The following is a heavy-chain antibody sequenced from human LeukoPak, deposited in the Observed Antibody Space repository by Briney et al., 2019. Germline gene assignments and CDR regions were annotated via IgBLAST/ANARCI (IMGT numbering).Heavy chain of an antibody. D-gene: IGHD3-22*01. CDR2: ISAYNGNT. J-gene: IGHJ4*02. CDR3: ARDPPDISYYYDSSGYYGYFDY. V-gene: IGHV1-18*01. CDR1: GYTFTSYG. Sequence: GASVKVSCKASGYTFTSYGISWVRQAPGQGLEWMGWISAYNGNTNYAQKLQGRVTMTTDTSTSTAYMELRSLRSDDTAVYYCARDPPDISYYYDSSGYYGYFDYWGQGTLVTVSS.